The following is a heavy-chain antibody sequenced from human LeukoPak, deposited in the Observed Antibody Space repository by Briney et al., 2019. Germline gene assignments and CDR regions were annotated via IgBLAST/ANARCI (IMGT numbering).Heavy chain of an antibody. V-gene: IGHV1-8*01. CDR3: AKDISRGLAYYFDY. CDR1: GYTFTSYD. Sequence: GASVKVSCKASGYTFTSYDINWVRQATGQGLEWMGWMNPNSGNTGYAQKFQGRVTMTRNTSISTAYMELSSLRSEDTALYYCAKDISRGLAYYFDYWGQGTLVTVSS. D-gene: IGHD2/OR15-2a*01. CDR2: MNPNSGNT. J-gene: IGHJ4*02.